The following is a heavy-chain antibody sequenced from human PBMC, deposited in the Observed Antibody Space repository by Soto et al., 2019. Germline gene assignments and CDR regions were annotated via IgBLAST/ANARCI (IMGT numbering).Heavy chain of an antibody. CDR3: AGEVRPSGSYLWGCFDY. V-gene: IGHV1-69*01. J-gene: IGHJ4*02. CDR1: GGTFSSYA. CDR2: IIPIFGTA. Sequence: QVQLVQSGAEVKKPGSSVKVSCKASGGTFSSYAISWVRQAPGQGLEWMGGIIPIFGTANYAQKFQGRVTITAEESTSTAYMELSSLRSEDTAVYYCAGEVRPSGSYLWGCFDYWGQGTLVTVSS. D-gene: IGHD1-26*01.